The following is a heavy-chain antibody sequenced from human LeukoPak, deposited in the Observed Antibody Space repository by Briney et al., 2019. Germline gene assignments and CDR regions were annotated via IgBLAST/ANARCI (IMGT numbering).Heavy chain of an antibody. CDR2: ISSSGSTI. Sequence: KPGGSLRLSCAASGFTFSDYYMSWIRQAPGKGLEWVSYISSSGSTIYYADSVKGRFTISRDNSKNTLYLQMNSLRAEDTAVYYCARDTTGVVPAAHFDYWGQGTLVTVSS. J-gene: IGHJ4*02. V-gene: IGHV3-11*04. D-gene: IGHD2-2*01. CDR1: GFTFSDYY. CDR3: ARDTTGVVPAAHFDY.